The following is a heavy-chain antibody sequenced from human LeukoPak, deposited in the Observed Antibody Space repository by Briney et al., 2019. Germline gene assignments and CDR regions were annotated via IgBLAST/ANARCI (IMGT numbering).Heavy chain of an antibody. D-gene: IGHD3-10*01. CDR3: ARGGYYGSGNDFRFDP. J-gene: IGHJ5*02. Sequence: SETLSLTCIVSGGSISSYYWSWIRQPPGKGLEWIGYIYYSGSTNYKPSLKSRVTISVDTSKNQFSLKLSSVTAADTAVYYCARGGYYGSGNDFRFDPWGQGTLVTVSS. V-gene: IGHV4-59*01. CDR1: GGSISSYY. CDR2: IYYSGST.